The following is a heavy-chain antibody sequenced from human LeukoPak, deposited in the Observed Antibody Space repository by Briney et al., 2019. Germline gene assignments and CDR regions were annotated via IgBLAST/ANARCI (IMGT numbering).Heavy chain of an antibody. Sequence: GASVKVSCKASGYTFTGYYMHWVRQAPGQGLEWMGIINPSGGSTSYAQKFQGRVTMTRDTSTSTVYMELSSLRSEDTAVYYCARDPKRSYYDSSGSSWFDPWGQGTLVTVSS. CDR3: ARDPKRSYYDSSGSSWFDP. D-gene: IGHD3-22*01. J-gene: IGHJ5*02. V-gene: IGHV1-46*01. CDR1: GYTFTGYY. CDR2: INPSGGST.